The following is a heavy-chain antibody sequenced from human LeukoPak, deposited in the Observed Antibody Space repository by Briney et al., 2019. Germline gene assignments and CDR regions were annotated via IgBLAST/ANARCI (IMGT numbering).Heavy chain of an antibody. CDR1: GYTFISYG. Sequence: ASVKVSCKASGYTFISYGISWVRQAPGQGLEGMGWISAYNGNTNYAQNLQGRVTMTTETSTSTAYMELRSLRSDDTAVYYCARGADDTSSYYYSDYWGQGTLVTVSS. CDR2: ISAYNGNT. D-gene: IGHD3-22*01. CDR3: ARGADDTSSYYYSDY. J-gene: IGHJ4*02. V-gene: IGHV1-18*01.